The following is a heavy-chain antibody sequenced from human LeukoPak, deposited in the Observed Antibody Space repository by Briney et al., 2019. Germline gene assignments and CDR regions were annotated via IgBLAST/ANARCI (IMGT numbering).Heavy chain of an antibody. CDR1: GFIFSDYY. CDR3: AREPKQWLAPIDY. D-gene: IGHD6-19*01. V-gene: IGHV3-11*04. J-gene: IGHJ4*02. CDR2: ITSSSSII. Sequence: GGSLRLSCAASGFIFSDYYMSWIRQAPGKGLEWISYITSSSSIIYYADSVKGRFTISRDNAKNSVYLQMNSLRAEDTAVYYCAREPKQWLAPIDYWGQGTLVTVSS.